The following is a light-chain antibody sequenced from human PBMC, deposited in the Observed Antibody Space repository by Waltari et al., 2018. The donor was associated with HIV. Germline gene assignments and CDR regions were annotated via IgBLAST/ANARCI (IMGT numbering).Light chain of an antibody. CDR2: GAS. V-gene: IGKV1-39*01. CDR1: QSINSY. Sequence: DIQMTQSPSSLSASVGARVTITCRASQSINSYLNWYQQKPRKAPKLLIYGASSLQSGVPSRFSGSGSGTHCTLTISSLQPEDFATYYCQQSYSIPLTFGGGTTVGIK. CDR3: QQSYSIPLT. J-gene: IGKJ4*01.